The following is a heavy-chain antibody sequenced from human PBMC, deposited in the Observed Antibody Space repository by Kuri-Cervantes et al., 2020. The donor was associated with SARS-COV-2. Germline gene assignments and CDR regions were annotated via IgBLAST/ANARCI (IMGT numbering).Heavy chain of an antibody. D-gene: IGHD3-22*01. Sequence: SETLSLTCAVSGGSISSGDYYWSWIRQPPGKGLEWIGYIYYSGSTYYNPSLKSRVTISVDTSKNQFSLKLSSVTAADTAVYYCARANPYYYDSRDAFDIWGQGTMVTV. CDR2: IYYSGST. V-gene: IGHV4-30-4*08. CDR1: GGSISSGDYY. CDR3: ARANPYYYDSRDAFDI. J-gene: IGHJ3*02.